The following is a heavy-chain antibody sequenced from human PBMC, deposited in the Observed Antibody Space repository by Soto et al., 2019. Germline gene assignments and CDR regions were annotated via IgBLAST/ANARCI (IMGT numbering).Heavy chain of an antibody. V-gene: IGHV1-2*02. CDR2: INPKSDVP. J-gene: IGHJ5*02. Sequence: GASVKVSCKASGYTFNDDNIHWVRQAPGQGLEWMGWINPKSDVPNYAQKFQGRVTLTRDTSVNTAYMELSRLRSDDTAVYYCARGDCRSSSCSFHSWFDPWGQGTLVTVSS. CDR3: ARGDCRSSSCSFHSWFDP. D-gene: IGHD2-2*01. CDR1: GYTFNDDN.